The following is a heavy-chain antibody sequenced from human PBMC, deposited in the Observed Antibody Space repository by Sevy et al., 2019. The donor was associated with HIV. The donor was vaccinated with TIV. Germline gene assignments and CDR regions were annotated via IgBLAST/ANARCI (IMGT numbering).Heavy chain of an antibody. J-gene: IGHJ3*02. D-gene: IGHD3-22*01. Sequence: GGSLRLSCAASGFTFSSYSMNWVRQAPGKGLEWVSYISSSSSTIYYADSVKGRFTISRDNAKNSLYLQMNSLRDEDTAVYYCARLNYYDSSDYYYSAFDIWGQGTMVTVSS. CDR2: ISSSSSTI. V-gene: IGHV3-48*02. CDR3: ARLNYYDSSDYYYSAFDI. CDR1: GFTFSSYS.